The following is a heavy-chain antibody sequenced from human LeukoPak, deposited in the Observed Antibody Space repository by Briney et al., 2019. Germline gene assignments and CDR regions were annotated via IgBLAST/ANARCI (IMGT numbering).Heavy chain of an antibody. D-gene: IGHD4-23*01. CDR2: IDPRDSYT. V-gene: IGHV5-10-1*01. J-gene: IGHJ4*02. Sequence: GESLRISRKGSGYSFTSYWITWVRQMSGKGLEWMGRIDPRDSYTKYSPSFQGHVTISVDKSISTAYLQWSSLKASDTAMYYCARRRFDYGGNSLDYWGQGTLVTVSS. CDR3: ARRRFDYGGNSLDY. CDR1: GYSFTSYW.